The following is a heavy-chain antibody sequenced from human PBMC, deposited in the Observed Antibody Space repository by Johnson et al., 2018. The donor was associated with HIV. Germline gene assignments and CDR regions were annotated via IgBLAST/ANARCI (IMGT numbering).Heavy chain of an antibody. V-gene: IGHV3-30*03. CDR2: VSYDGTNE. Sequence: QVQLVESGGGLFQPGGSLRLSCGVSGFTVSNTYMNWVRQAPGKGLEWVAFVSYDGTNEFYADSVKGRFTISRDNSKNTLYLQMNSLRVEDTALYYCVRDTGYCSGGRCDDAFDVWGQGTVVTVSS. D-gene: IGHD2-15*01. CDR3: VRDTGYCSGGRCDDAFDV. CDR1: GFTVSNTY. J-gene: IGHJ3*01.